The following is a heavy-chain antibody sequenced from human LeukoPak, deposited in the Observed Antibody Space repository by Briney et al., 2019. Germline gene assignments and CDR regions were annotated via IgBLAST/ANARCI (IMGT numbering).Heavy chain of an antibody. J-gene: IGHJ4*02. V-gene: IGHV3-23*01. CDR2: ISGSAEKT. D-gene: IGHD5-18*01. CDR3: TTAAGYNYGQY. CDR1: GFAFSSHA. Sequence: GGSLRLSCAASGFAFSSHAMSWVRQAPGKGLEWVSSISGSAEKTYYTYSVKGRFTISRDSSQKILNLQMSNLRVEDTAIYYCTTAAGYNYGQYWGQGTLVTVSS.